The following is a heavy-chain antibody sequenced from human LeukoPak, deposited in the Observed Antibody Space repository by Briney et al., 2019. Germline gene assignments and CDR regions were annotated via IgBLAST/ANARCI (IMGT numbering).Heavy chain of an antibody. J-gene: IGHJ5*02. CDR1: GYTFISYY. D-gene: IGHD1-14*01. CDR2: INPSGGST. CDR3: ARDTTPGVGPKRGSHWFDP. V-gene: IGHV1-46*01. Sequence: ASVKVSCRASGYTFISYYMHWVRQAPGQGLEWMGIINPSGGSTSYAQKFQGRVTMTRDTSTSTVYMELSSLRSEDTAVYYCARDTTPGVGPKRGSHWFDPWGQGTLVTVSS.